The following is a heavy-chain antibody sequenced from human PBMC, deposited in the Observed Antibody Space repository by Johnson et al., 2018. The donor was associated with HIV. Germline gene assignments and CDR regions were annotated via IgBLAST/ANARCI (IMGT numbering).Heavy chain of an antibody. J-gene: IGHJ3*02. CDR3: ARDRGLPGVAEAGNAFDI. D-gene: IGHD6-13*01. Sequence: VQLVESGGAVVQPGGSLRLSCAASGFSFSDYYMTWIRQAPGKGLELVSYISSSGGTKYYADSLKGRFTISRDNAKNTLYLQMNSLRAEDTAVYYCARDRGLPGVAEAGNAFDIWGQGTLVTVSS. CDR1: GFSFSDYY. V-gene: IGHV3-11*04. CDR2: ISSSGGTK.